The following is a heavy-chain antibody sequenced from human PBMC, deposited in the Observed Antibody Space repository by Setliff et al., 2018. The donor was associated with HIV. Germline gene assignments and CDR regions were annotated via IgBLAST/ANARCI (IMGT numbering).Heavy chain of an antibody. CDR2: IYPADSDT. CDR3: ARLPSLLWFGELNYYFDY. CDR1: GYSFTSYW. Sequence: GESLKISCKGSGYSFTSYWIGWVRQMPGKGLDWMGIIYPADSDTRYSPSFQGQVTISADKSISTAFLQWRSLKASDTAIYYCARLPSLLWFGELNYYFDYWGQGTLVTVSS. V-gene: IGHV5-51*01. J-gene: IGHJ4*02. D-gene: IGHD3-10*01.